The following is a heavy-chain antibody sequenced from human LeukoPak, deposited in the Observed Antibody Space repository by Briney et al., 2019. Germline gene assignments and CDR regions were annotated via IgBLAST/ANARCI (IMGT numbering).Heavy chain of an antibody. J-gene: IGHJ4*02. CDR1: GGTFSSYD. V-gene: IGHV1-8*02. D-gene: IGHD3-10*01. Sequence: ASVKVSCKASGGTFSSYDINWVRQATGQGLEWMGWMNPNSGNTGYAQKFQGRVTMTRNTSISTAYMELSSLRSEDTAVYYCARAPLSGSGPGGGRDYWGQGTLVTVSS. CDR2: MNPNSGNT. CDR3: ARAPLSGSGPGGGRDY.